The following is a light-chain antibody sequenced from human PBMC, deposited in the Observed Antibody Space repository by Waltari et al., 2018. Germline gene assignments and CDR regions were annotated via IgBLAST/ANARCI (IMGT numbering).Light chain of an antibody. Sequence: QSVLTQPPSTSGTPGQRVTISCSGSSSNIGPYYVYWYHQLPGTAPNLLIYRNKQRPSGVPDRFSGSQSGTSASLAISGLRSEDEADYYCATWDDSLTAWVFGGGTKLTVL. J-gene: IGLJ3*02. CDR2: RNK. CDR1: SSNIGPYY. V-gene: IGLV1-47*01. CDR3: ATWDDSLTAWV.